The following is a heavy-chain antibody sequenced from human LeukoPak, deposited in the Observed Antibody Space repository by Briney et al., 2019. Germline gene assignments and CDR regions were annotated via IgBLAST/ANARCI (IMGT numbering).Heavy chain of an antibody. CDR2: VHYTWNT. J-gene: IGHJ6*02. D-gene: IGHD5/OR15-5a*01. CDR3: ARVASKGGMDV. Sequence: SETLSLTCSVSGGSIGSYHWSWIRQPPGKGLEWIGHVHYTWNTKYNPSLTGRVSISLDRSKNQFSLSLTSVTAADTAVYYCARVASKGGMDVWGQGTTVTVSS. CDR1: GGSIGSYH. V-gene: IGHV4-59*01.